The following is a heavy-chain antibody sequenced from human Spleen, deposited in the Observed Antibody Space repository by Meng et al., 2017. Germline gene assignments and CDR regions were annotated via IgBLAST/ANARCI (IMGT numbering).Heavy chain of an antibody. CDR1: GFTFSDYY. CDR2: ISSSGSTI. V-gene: IGHV3-11*01. J-gene: IGHJ4*02. CDR3: ARDLYYDSSGLPVDY. Sequence: GESLKISCAASGFTFSDYYMSWIRQAPGKGLEWVSYISSSGSTIYYADSVKGRFTISRDNAKNSLYLQMNSLRAEDTAVYYCARDLYYDSSGLPVDYWGQGTLVTVSS. D-gene: IGHD3-22*01.